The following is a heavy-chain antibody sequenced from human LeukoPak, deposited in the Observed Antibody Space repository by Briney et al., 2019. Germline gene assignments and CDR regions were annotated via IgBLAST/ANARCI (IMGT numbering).Heavy chain of an antibody. D-gene: IGHD3-9*01. J-gene: IGHJ5*02. Sequence: SVKVSCKASVGTCSSYAISWVRQAPGQGLEWMGGIIPIFGTANYAQKFQGRVTITADESTSTAYMELSSLRSEDTAVYYCARDLGYYDILTGYSSSYPWGQGTLVTVSS. CDR3: ARDLGYYDILTGYSSSYP. CDR2: IIPIFGTA. CDR1: VGTCSSYA. V-gene: IGHV1-69*13.